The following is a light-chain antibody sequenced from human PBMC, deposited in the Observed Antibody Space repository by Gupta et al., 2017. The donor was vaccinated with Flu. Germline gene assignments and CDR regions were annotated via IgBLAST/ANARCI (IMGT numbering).Light chain of an antibody. Sequence: VMTQSLDSLAVSLGERATINCKSSQSVLYSSNNKNDLAWYQQKPGQPPKLLIYWASTRESGVPDRFSGSGSGTDFTLTISSLQAEDVAVYYCQQYYSTPYTLGQGTKLEIK. CDR2: WAS. J-gene: IGKJ2*01. V-gene: IGKV4-1*01. CDR1: QSVLYSSNNKND. CDR3: QQYYSTPYT.